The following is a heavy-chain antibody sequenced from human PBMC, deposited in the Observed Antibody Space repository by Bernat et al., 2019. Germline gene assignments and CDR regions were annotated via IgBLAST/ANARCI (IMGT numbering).Heavy chain of an antibody. D-gene: IGHD2-21*02. CDR1: GGTFSSYT. J-gene: IGHJ6*02. Sequence: QVQLVQSGAEVKKPGSSVKVSCKASGGTFSSYTISWVRQAPGQGLEWMGRIIPILGIANYAQKFQGRVTSTADKSTSTAYMELSSMRSEDTAVYYCARVGCGGDCYYYYGMDVWGQGTTVTVSS. CDR3: ARVGCGGDCYYYYGMDV. V-gene: IGHV1-69*02. CDR2: IIPILGIA.